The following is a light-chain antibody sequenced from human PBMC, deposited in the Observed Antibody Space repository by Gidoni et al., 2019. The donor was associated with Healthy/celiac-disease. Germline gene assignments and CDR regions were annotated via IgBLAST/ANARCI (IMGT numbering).Light chain of an antibody. V-gene: IGLV2-11*01. J-gene: IGLJ1*01. Sequence: QSARTQHRSGSGPPGKSVTISCTGTSSDVGDYNYVSWCQQHPGKAPKLMIYDVSKRPSGVPDLFAGSKSGNTASLTISGLQAEDDADYYCCSYAGSYPYVFGTGTKVTVL. CDR2: DVS. CDR1: SSDVGDYNY. CDR3: CSYAGSYPYV.